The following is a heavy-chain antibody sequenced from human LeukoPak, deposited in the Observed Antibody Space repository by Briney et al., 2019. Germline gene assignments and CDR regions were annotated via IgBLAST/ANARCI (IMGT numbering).Heavy chain of an antibody. CDR2: IYYSGST. CDR3: AREGSYSSSSPFDY. D-gene: IGHD6-6*01. Sequence: PSETLSLTCTVSGGSISRYYWSWIRQPPGKGLEWIGYIYYSGSTNYNPSLKSRVTISVDTSKNQFSLKLSSVTAADTAVYYCAREGSYSSSSPFDYCGQGTLVTVSS. CDR1: GGSISRYY. V-gene: IGHV4-59*01. J-gene: IGHJ4*02.